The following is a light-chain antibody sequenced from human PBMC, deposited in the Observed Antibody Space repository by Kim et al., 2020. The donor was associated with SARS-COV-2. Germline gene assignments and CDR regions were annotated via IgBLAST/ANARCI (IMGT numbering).Light chain of an antibody. V-gene: IGKV3-20*01. CDR1: QSVSSNY. J-gene: IGKJ2*01. Sequence: EIVLTQSPGPLSLSPGERATLSCRAGQSVSSNYLAWYQQKPGQAPRLLIYGASSRATGIPDRFSGSGSGTDFTLTISRLEPEDFAVYYCQQYGSSPLYTFGQGTKLEIK. CDR2: GAS. CDR3: QQYGSSPLYT.